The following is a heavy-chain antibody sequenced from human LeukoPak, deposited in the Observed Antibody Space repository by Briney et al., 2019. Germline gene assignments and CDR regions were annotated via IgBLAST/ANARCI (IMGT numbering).Heavy chain of an antibody. CDR1: GFTFSSYS. D-gene: IGHD3-10*01. Sequence: PGGSLRLSCAASGFTFSSYSMNWVRQAPGKGLEWVSSISSSSSYIYYADSVKGRFTISRDNAKNSLYLQMNNLRAEDTAVYYCARVDGSGSYYSFPYYFDYWGQGTLVTVSS. V-gene: IGHV3-21*01. CDR2: ISSSSSYI. CDR3: ARVDGSGSYYSFPYYFDY. J-gene: IGHJ4*02.